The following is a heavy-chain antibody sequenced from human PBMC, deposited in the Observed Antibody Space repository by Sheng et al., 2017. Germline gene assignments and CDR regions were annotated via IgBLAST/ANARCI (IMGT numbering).Heavy chain of an antibody. V-gene: IGHV1-2*02. CDR2: IDPNTGGT. J-gene: IGHJ5*01. CDR3: ARGVAAAGILDWF. Sequence: QVQLVQSGAEVKKPGASVKVSCKASGYIFTHYXMHWVRQAPGQRLEWMGWIDPNTGGTNYAQKFQGRVTMTRDTSITTVYMELSRLTSDDTAIYFCARGVAAAGILDWF. D-gene: IGHD6-13*01. CDR1: GYIFTHYX.